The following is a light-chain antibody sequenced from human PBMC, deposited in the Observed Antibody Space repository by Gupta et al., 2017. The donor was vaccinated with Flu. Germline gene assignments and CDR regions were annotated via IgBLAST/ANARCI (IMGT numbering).Light chain of an antibody. CDR2: QDN. V-gene: IGLV6-57*02. Sequence: VTISCTGSSASIASSGVQWYQQRPGSAPRTIIYQDNTRPSGASDRVSGSIDSSSNTASLTISGLKTEDEADYYCQSYDTNNLWVFGGGTKLTVL. J-gene: IGLJ3*02. CDR3: QSYDTNNLWV. CDR1: SASIASSG.